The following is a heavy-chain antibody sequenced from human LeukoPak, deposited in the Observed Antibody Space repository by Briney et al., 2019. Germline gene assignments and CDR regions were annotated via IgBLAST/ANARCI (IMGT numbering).Heavy chain of an antibody. J-gene: IGHJ3*02. V-gene: IGHV4-34*01. CDR3: ATYSTGFDI. CDR1: GGSFSGYY. Sequence: SETLSLTCAVYGGSFSGYYWTWIRQPPGKGLEWIGEINHRGSTHYNPSLKSRVTISVDTSKKQFSLKLSSVTAADTAVYYCATYSTGFDIWGQGTVVTVSS. CDR2: INHRGST. D-gene: IGHD6-19*01.